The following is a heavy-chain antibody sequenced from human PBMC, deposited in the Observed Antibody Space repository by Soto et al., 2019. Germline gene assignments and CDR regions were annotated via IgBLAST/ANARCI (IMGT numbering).Heavy chain of an antibody. Sequence: QVQLAQSGAEVKKPGASVKVSCKASGYTFSNYGISWVRQAPGHGLEWMGWITTYNGNTNYAQNLQGRVTMTTDTSTSTAYMELRSLRSDDTAVYYCARIPNERGGWFDPWGQGTLVTVSS. D-gene: IGHD2-8*01. CDR3: ARIPNERGGWFDP. CDR1: GYTFSNYG. V-gene: IGHV1-18*01. CDR2: ITTYNGNT. J-gene: IGHJ5*02.